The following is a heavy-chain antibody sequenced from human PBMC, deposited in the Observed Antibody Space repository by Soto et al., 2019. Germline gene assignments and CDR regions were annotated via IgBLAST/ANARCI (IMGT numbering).Heavy chain of an antibody. CDR1: NGPFSGYY. CDR3: ARGVLSSSWYNWFDT. Sequence: QVQLQQWGAGLLKPSETLSLTCAVYNGPFSGYYWTWIRQSPGGGLEWIGEINYGGATKYNSSLKRRVAISLDTSKSQFSLNLTSVTAADTAVYYCARGVLSSSWYNWFDTWGQGTLVAVSS. CDR2: INYGGAT. J-gene: IGHJ5*02. D-gene: IGHD6-13*01. V-gene: IGHV4-34*01.